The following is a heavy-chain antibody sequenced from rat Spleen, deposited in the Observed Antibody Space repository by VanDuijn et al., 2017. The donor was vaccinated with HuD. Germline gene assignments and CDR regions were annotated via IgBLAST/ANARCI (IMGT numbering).Heavy chain of an antibody. CDR2: ISYDGSST. CDR1: GFTFRNYG. Sequence: EVQLVESGGDLVQPGRSLKLSCAASGFTFRNYGMAWVRQAPTKGLEWVATISYDGSSTYYRDSVKGRFTISRDNAKSTLYLQMDSLRSEDTATYYCARHDYGSYGNFDYWGQGVMVTVSS. CDR3: ARHDYGSYGNFDY. J-gene: IGHJ2*01. V-gene: IGHV5-29*01. D-gene: IGHD1-3*01.